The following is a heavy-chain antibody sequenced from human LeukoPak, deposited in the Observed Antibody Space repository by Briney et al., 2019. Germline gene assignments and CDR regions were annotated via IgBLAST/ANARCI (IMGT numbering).Heavy chain of an antibody. D-gene: IGHD5-24*01. V-gene: IGHV4-59*08. J-gene: IGHJ4*02. CDR2: IYYTGSTNY. CDR3: ARHGPRRDGYNYDY. Sequence: PSETLSLTCTVSGASIRSYYWSWIRQPTGKGLECIGYIYYTGSTNYNYNPSLKSRVTISVDTSKNQFSLKLSSVTAADTAVYYCARHGPRRDGYNYDYWGPGTLVTVSS. CDR1: GASIRSYY.